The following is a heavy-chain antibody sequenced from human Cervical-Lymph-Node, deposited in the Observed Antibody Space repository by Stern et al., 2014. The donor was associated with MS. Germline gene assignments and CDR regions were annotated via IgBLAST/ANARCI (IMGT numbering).Heavy chain of an antibody. CDR2: IYYSGTT. V-gene: IGHV4-39*01. Sequence: VQLQESGPGLVKPSETLSLTCSVSGGSISRSTYYWGWIRQPPGKGLEWIGSIYYSGTTYYNPSLKSRVTIDTSTNQFSLRVTSVTAADTAVYYCARHDGWLPHYWSQGTLVTVSS. CDR1: GGSISRSTYY. CDR3: ARHDGWLPHY. D-gene: IGHD5-12*01. J-gene: IGHJ4*02.